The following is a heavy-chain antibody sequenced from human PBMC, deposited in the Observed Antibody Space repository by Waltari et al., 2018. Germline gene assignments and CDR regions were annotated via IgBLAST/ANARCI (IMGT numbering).Heavy chain of an antibody. CDR3: VRSATGQSFHF. CDR2: VRNKAYSYTK. D-gene: IGHD3-9*01. J-gene: IGHJ4*02. Sequence: EVQLVESGGGLVQPGGSLRLSCAASGFTFSDYYMDWVRQAPGKWLEWVGRVRNKAYSYTKAYAASVKDRFTISRDDSKNSLYLQMNGLKTEDAAVYHCVRSATGQSFHFWGQGTVVTVSS. V-gene: IGHV3-72*01. CDR1: GFTFSDYY.